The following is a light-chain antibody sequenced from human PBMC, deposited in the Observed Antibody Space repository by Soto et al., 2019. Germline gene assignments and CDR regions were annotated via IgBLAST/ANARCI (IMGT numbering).Light chain of an antibody. V-gene: IGKV1-39*01. Sequence: DIQMTQSPSSLSASIGDRVTITCRAGQSISSHLTWYQQRPGKAPTLLIYAASSLQTGVPSRFSGSASGTDFTLTISSLQREDFATYYCQQSHSTPYTFGQGTK. J-gene: IGKJ2*01. CDR2: AAS. CDR3: QQSHSTPYT. CDR1: QSISSH.